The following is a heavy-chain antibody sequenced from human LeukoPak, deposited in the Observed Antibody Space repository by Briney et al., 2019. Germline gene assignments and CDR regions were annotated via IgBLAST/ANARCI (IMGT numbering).Heavy chain of an antibody. CDR1: GVSVSSGSYY. CDR2: IYYSGST. J-gene: IGHJ5*02. Sequence: SETLSLTCTVSGVSVSSGSYYWRWIRQPPGKGLEWIGYIYYSGSTNYNPSLKSRVTISVDTSKNQFSLKLSSVTAADTAVYYCAREQLPPADWFDPWGQGTLVTVSS. CDR3: AREQLPPADWFDP. V-gene: IGHV4-61*01. D-gene: IGHD6-13*01.